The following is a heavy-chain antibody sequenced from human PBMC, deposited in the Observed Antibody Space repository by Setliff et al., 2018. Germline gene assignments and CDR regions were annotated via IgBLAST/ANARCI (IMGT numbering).Heavy chain of an antibody. CDR1: GYTFTTYY. V-gene: IGHV1-46*01. D-gene: IGHD3-16*01. CDR3: ARLLPLVGPGGPFDY. Sequence: ASVKVSCKASGYTFTTYYIHWVRQAPGQGLEWVGRVNPSNGAIHYAQNFQGRVTITADESTSTAYMELSSLRSEDTAVYYCARLLPLVGPGGPFDYWGQGTLVTVSS. J-gene: IGHJ4*02. CDR2: VNPSNGAI.